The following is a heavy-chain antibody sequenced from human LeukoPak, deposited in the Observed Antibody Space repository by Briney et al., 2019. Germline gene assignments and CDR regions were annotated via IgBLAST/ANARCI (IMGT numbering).Heavy chain of an antibody. J-gene: IGHJ3*02. Sequence: GGSLRLSCAASGFTFSSYAMSWVRQAPGKGLEWVSAISGSGGSTYYADSVKGRFTISRGNSKNTLYLQMNSLRAEDTAVYYCAKDHYGGNPPTNAFDIWGQGTMVTVSS. V-gene: IGHV3-23*01. CDR2: ISGSGGST. CDR1: GFTFSSYA. CDR3: AKDHYGGNPPTNAFDI. D-gene: IGHD4-23*01.